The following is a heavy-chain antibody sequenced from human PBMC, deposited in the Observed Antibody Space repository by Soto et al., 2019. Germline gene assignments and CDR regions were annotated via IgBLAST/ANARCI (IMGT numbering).Heavy chain of an antibody. V-gene: IGHV3-23*01. CDR1: GFTFSSYA. CDR2: ISGSGGST. CDR3: AKVRVGCSSTSCYGFDY. J-gene: IGHJ4*02. Sequence: EVQLLESGGGLVQPGGSLRLSCAASGFTFSSYAMSWVRQAPGKGLEWVSAISGSGGSTYYADSVKGRFTISRDNSKNTLYLQMNSLRAEDTAVYYCAKVRVGCSSTSCYGFDYWAREPWSPSPQ. D-gene: IGHD2-2*01.